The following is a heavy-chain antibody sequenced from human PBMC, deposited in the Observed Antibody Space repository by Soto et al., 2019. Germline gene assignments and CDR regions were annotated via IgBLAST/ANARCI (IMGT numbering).Heavy chain of an antibody. CDR1: GFTFSSYW. CDR3: EREEGNIVVVPAAYYYYGMDV. V-gene: IGHV3-7*01. Sequence: GGSLRLSCAASGFTFSSYWMSWVRQAPGKGLEWVANIKQDGSEKYYVDSVKGRFTISRDNAKNSLYLQMNSLRAEDTAVYYCEREEGNIVVVPAAYYYYGMDVWGQGTTVTVSS. CDR2: IKQDGSEK. D-gene: IGHD2-2*01. J-gene: IGHJ6*02.